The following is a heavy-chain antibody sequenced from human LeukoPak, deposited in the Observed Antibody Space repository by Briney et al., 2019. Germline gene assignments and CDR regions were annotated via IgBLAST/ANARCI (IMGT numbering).Heavy chain of an antibody. Sequence: GGSLRLSCAASGFTFSSYSMNWVRQAPGKGLEWVSSISSSSSYIYYADSVKGRFTISRDNSKNTLYLQMNSLRAEDTAVYYCAKDPARKLELRADPWGQGTLVTVSS. D-gene: IGHD1-7*01. V-gene: IGHV3-21*04. CDR1: GFTFSSYS. J-gene: IGHJ5*02. CDR2: ISSSSSYI. CDR3: AKDPARKLELRADP.